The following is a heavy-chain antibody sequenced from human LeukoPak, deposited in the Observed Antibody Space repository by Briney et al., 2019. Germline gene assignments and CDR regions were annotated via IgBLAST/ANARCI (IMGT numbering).Heavy chain of an antibody. V-gene: IGHV4-34*01. CDR1: GGSFSGYY. J-gene: IGHJ4*02. CDR3: ARGLTYSSSFQVSRLYYFDN. Sequence: SETLSLTCAVYGGSFSGYYWSWIRQPPGKGLEWIGEINHSGSTNYNPSLKSRVTISVDTSKNQFSLKLSSVTAADTAVYYCARGLTYSSSFQVSRLYYFDNWGQGTLVTVSS. D-gene: IGHD6-6*01. CDR2: INHSGST.